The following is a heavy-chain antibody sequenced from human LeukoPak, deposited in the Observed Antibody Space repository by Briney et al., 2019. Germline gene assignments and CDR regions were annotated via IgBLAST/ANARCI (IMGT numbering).Heavy chain of an antibody. J-gene: IGHJ4*02. CDR3: ASYYYDSSVLFDY. V-gene: IGHV3-7*01. D-gene: IGHD3-22*01. Sequence: QTGGSLRLSCAASGFTFSSYWMSWVRQAPGEGLEWVANIKQDGSEKYYVDSVKGRFTISRDNAKNSLYPQMNSLRAEDTAVYYCASYYYDSSVLFDYWGQGTLVTVSS. CDR2: IKQDGSEK. CDR1: GFTFSSYW.